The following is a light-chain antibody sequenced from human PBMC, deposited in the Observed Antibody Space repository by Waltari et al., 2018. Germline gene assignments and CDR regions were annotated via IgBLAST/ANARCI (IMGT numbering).Light chain of an antibody. J-gene: IGKJ2*01. Sequence: VLTQSPGTLPLSPGERATLPCRASQSLTKRYLAWYQQKPGQAPRLLIYGASSRAAGIPDRFSGSGSGTDFTLTISRLEPDDFAVYYCQQYGSSVMYTFGQGTKVEIK. V-gene: IGKV3-20*01. CDR1: QSLTKRY. CDR3: QQYGSSVMYT. CDR2: GAS.